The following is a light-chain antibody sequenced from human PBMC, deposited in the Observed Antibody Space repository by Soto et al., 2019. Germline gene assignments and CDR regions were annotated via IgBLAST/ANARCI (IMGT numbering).Light chain of an antibody. J-gene: IGLJ1*01. Sequence: QSALTQPPSASGSPGQSVTISCTGASSDISGHNYVSWYQQHPGKAPKLMIYEVSKRPSWVPDRFSASKSGNTASLSISGLQAEDEADYYCSSYTSSSTYVFGTGTQLTVL. CDR1: SSDISGHNY. V-gene: IGLV2-8*01. CDR3: SSYTSSSTYV. CDR2: EVS.